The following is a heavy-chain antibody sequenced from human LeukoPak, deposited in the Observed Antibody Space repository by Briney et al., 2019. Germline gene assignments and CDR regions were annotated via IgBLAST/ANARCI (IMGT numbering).Heavy chain of an antibody. CDR1: GFTFSNYR. Sequence: PGGSLRLSCAASGFTFSNYRMSWLRQAPGKGLEWVANIKEDGSEKYYVDSVKGRFTISRDNAKNSVYLQLNSLRVEDTAVYYCSRGLTVSDDWGQGTLVTVSS. CDR3: SRGLTVSDD. V-gene: IGHV3-7*04. J-gene: IGHJ4*02. CDR2: IKEDGSEK. D-gene: IGHD4-17*01.